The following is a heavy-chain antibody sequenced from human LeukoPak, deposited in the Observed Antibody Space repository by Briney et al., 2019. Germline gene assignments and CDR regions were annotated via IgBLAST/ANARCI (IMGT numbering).Heavy chain of an antibody. CDR1: GYTLTSYG. V-gene: IGHV1-18*01. Sequence: ASVKVSCKASGYTLTSYGFTWVRQAPGQGLEWMGWISAYNGNTDYAQKLQGRVTMTTDTSTSTAYMELRSLRSDDTAVYFCARAYYHDTSSYQGFDFWGQGTLVTVSS. CDR2: ISAYNGNT. D-gene: IGHD3-22*01. CDR3: ARAYYHDTSSYQGFDF. J-gene: IGHJ4*02.